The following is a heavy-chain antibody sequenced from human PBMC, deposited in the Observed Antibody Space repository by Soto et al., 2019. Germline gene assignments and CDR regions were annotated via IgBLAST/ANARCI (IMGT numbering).Heavy chain of an antibody. Sequence: QVQLQESGPGLVKPSETLSLTCTVSGGSMSHYHWCWIRQSPGKGLEFIGYTHDSGIINYNPSLMSRVAISLDTYKNQFSLKLTSVTAADTALYYCARTGYGDHFDYWGRGTLVTVSS. V-gene: IGHV4-59*01. CDR3: ARTGYGDHFDY. CDR1: GGSMSHYH. D-gene: IGHD5-18*01. CDR2: THDSGII. J-gene: IGHJ4*02.